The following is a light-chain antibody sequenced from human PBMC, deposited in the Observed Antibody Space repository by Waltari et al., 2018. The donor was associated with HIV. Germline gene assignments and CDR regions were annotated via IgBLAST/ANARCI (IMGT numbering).Light chain of an antibody. V-gene: IGLV2-8*01. CDR1: SDNIGYYNY. Sequence: QSALAQPPSASGSLGQSVTIFCTGTSDNIGYYNYVSWFQQHPGKPPKVIIYEVNTRPSGVPDRFYGSKSGNTASLTVSGLQAEDEADYYCYSYAGANTFIFGTGTKVIVL. CDR2: EVN. J-gene: IGLJ1*01. CDR3: YSYAGANTFI.